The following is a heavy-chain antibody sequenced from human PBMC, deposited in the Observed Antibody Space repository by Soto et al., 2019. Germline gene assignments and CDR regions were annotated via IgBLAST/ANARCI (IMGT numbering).Heavy chain of an antibody. D-gene: IGHD3-10*02. CDR2: INRDANDI. Sequence: EVQLVESGGGLVQPGGSLRLSCEASRGAFGDYWMHWVRQAPGKGLVWVSRINRDANDIIYADSVKGRFTASRDNAKNMVFLQMNSLRVEDTAVSYCARDVPHNRFDSWGQGTLVTVSS. J-gene: IGHJ5*01. CDR3: ARDVPHNRFDS. V-gene: IGHV3-74*01. CDR1: RGAFGDYW.